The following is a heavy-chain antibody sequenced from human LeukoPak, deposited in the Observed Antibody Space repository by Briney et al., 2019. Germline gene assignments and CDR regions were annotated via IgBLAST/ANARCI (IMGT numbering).Heavy chain of an antibody. Sequence: GGSLRLSCAASGFSFSAYIMNWVRQAPGKGLEWVSSISSNSNYIYYADSVRGRFTISRDNAKNSLFLQMNSLRAEDTAVYYCARTATAGYWGQGTLVTVSS. CDR3: ARTATAGY. D-gene: IGHD2-8*02. CDR2: ISSNSNYI. V-gene: IGHV3-21*01. J-gene: IGHJ4*02. CDR1: GFSFSAYI.